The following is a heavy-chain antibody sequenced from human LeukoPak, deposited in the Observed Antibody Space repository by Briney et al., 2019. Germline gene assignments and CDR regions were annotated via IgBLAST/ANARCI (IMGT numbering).Heavy chain of an antibody. D-gene: IGHD6-19*01. CDR1: GFTVSSNY. CDR3: VRVGTRSSGLYFLDY. V-gene: IGHV3-74*01. Sequence: GGSLRLSCAASGFTVSSNYMSWVRQAPGKGLVWVSRISSDGSSTRYADSVKGRFTISRDNAKNTLYLQMNSLRAEDTAVYYCVRVGTRSSGLYFLDYWGQGTLVTVPS. J-gene: IGHJ4*02. CDR2: ISSDGSST.